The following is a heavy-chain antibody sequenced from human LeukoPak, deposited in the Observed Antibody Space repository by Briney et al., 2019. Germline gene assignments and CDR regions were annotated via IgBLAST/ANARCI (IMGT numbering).Heavy chain of an antibody. Sequence: EESLKISCKASGYSFSTYWIGWVRQMPGKGLEWMGIIYPGDSDTRYSPSFQGQVTISVDKSISTAYLQWSSLKASDTAMYYCARRGDSRLFDYWGQGTLVTVSS. V-gene: IGHV5-51*01. CDR1: GYSFSTYW. CDR2: IYPGDSDT. J-gene: IGHJ4*02. D-gene: IGHD7-27*01. CDR3: ARRGDSRLFDY.